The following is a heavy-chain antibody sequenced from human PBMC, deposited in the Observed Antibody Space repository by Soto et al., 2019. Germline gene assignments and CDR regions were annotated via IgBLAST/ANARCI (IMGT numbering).Heavy chain of an antibody. Sequence: GGSLRLSCAPSGFTFSSYGMHWVRQAPGEGLEWVAVISYDGSNKYYADSVKGRFTISRDNSKNMLYLQMNSLRAEDTAVYYCAMGYYYYDSSGPFDHWGQGT. CDR2: ISYDGSNK. V-gene: IGHV3-30*03. J-gene: IGHJ4*02. CDR1: GFTFSSYG. CDR3: AMGYYYYDSSGPFDH. D-gene: IGHD3-22*01.